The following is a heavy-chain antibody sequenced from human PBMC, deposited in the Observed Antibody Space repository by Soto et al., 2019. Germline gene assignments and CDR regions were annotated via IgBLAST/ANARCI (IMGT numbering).Heavy chain of an antibody. Sequence: QVQLVESGGGVVQPGRSLRLSCAASGFTFSSYGMHWVRQAPGKGLEWVAVIWYDGSNKYYADSVKGRFTISRDNSKNTLYLQMNSLRAEDTAVYYCARDEVYSGYGGWGQGTLVTVSS. V-gene: IGHV3-33*01. CDR1: GFTFSSYG. CDR2: IWYDGSNK. CDR3: ARDEVYSGYGG. J-gene: IGHJ4*02. D-gene: IGHD5-12*01.